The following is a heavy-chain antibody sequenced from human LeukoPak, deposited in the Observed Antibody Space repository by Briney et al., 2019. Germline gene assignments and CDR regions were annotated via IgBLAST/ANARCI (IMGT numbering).Heavy chain of an antibody. V-gene: IGHV3-7*01. J-gene: IGHJ4*02. CDR1: GFTFSNYW. D-gene: IGHD1-26*01. Sequence: GGSLRLSCAASGFTFSNYWMSWVRQGPGEGLEWVANIRHDGFETYYVDSVKGRFTVSRDNAKDSLSLQMTSLRAEDTAVYYCARIVPYSGSHRGLDYWSQGTLVTVSS. CDR2: IRHDGFET. CDR3: ARIVPYSGSHRGLDY.